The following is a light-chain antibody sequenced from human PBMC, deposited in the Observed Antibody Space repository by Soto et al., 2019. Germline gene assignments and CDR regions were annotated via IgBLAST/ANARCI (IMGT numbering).Light chain of an antibody. CDR2: DAS. Sequence: ESVLTQSPATLSLSPGERATLSCRASQSVYSYLAWYQQKPGQAPRLLIYDASNRATGIPARFSGSGSGTDFTLTISSLEPEDFAVYYCQQRSGWPPSFGGGTKVEIK. J-gene: IGKJ4*01. V-gene: IGKV3-11*01. CDR3: QQRSGWPPS. CDR1: QSVYSY.